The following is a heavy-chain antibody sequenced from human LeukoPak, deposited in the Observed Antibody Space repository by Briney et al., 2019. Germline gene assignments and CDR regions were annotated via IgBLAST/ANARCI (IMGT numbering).Heavy chain of an antibody. CDR3: ARDRYYYDSSARYFDY. CDR2: IYYSGST. D-gene: IGHD3-22*01. J-gene: IGHJ4*02. Sequence: SETLSLTCNVSGGSISSYYWSWIRQPPGKGLEWIGYIYYSGSTNYSPSLKSRVTMSVDTSKNQFSLKLSSVTAADTAVYYCARDRYYYDSSARYFDYWGQGTLVTVSS. V-gene: IGHV4-59*12. CDR1: GGSISSYY.